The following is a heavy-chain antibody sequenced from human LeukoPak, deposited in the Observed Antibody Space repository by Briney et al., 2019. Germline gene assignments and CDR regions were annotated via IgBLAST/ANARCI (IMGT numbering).Heavy chain of an antibody. CDR1: GGSFSGYY. CDR3: ARGYRNWNNWFDP. CDR2: IYYSGST. J-gene: IGHJ5*02. Sequence: SETLSLTCAVCGGSFSGYYWSWIRQPPGKGLEWIGYIYYSGSTNYNPSLKSRVTISVDTSKNQFSLKLSSVTAADTAVYYCARGYRNWNNWFDPWGQGTLVTVSS. D-gene: IGHD5-24*01. V-gene: IGHV4-59*01.